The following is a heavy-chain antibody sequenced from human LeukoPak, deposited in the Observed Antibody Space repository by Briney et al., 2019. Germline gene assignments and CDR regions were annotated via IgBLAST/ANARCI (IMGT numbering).Heavy chain of an antibody. J-gene: IGHJ4*02. CDR3: ASFNSGYYTFDY. D-gene: IGHD3-3*01. V-gene: IGHV3-7*01. CDR2: IKQDGSEK. CDR1: GFTFSNYW. Sequence: PGGSLRLSCAASGFTFSNYWMSWVRQAPGKGLEWVANIKQDGSEKYYVDSVKGRFTISRDNAKNSLYLQMNSLRAEDTAVYYCASFNSGYYTFDYWGQGTLVTVSS.